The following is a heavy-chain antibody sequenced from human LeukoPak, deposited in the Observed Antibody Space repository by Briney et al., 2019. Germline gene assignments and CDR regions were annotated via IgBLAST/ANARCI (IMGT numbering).Heavy chain of an antibody. CDR1: GFTFSSYA. CDR3: AKNRGHCVDGVCHNYYYMDV. Sequence: PGGSLRLSCAASGFTFSSYAMNWVRQAPGKGLEWVSTVSGSAGRTDYADSVKGRFTISRDNRKNTLYLQMNGLRAEDTAVYYCAKNRGHCVDGVCHNYYYMDVWGRGTTVTVSS. J-gene: IGHJ6*03. CDR2: VSGSAGRT. D-gene: IGHD2-8*02. V-gene: IGHV3-23*01.